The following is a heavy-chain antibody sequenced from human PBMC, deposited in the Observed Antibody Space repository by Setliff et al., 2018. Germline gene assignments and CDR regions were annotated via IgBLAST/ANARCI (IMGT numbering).Heavy chain of an antibody. J-gene: IGHJ4*02. CDR1: GGSMTDFF. Sequence: PSETLSLTCSVAGGSMTDFFWHWFRRPPGKGLEWIGYIYTKGGTNYSPSLKSRVTISVDTSKNQFSLKLSSVTAADTAVYYCARDGGNGVDYWGQGTLVTVSS. CDR2: IYTKGGT. D-gene: IGHD4-4*01. V-gene: IGHV4-59*01. CDR3: ARDGGNGVDY.